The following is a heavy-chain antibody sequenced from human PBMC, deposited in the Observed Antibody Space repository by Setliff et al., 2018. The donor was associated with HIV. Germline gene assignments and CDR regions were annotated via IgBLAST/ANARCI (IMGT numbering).Heavy chain of an antibody. CDR1: GFTFSSYA. J-gene: IGHJ4*02. V-gene: IGHV3-7*01. D-gene: IGHD1-1*01. Sequence: SGGSLRLSCAASGFTFSSYAMHWVRQAPGKGLERVANIKPDGSDKCYVDSVKGRFTISRDNAKNSVYLEMNSLRDEDTALYYCARVYTYTYDYWGQGTLVTVSS. CDR2: IKPDGSDK. CDR3: ARVYTYTYDY.